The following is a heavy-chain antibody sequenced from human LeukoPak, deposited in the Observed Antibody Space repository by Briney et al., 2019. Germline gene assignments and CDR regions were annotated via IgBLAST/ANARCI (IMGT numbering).Heavy chain of an antibody. V-gene: IGHV4-34*01. J-gene: IGHJ4*02. CDR3: ARGAEYYAIWRGYAAYSDY. Sequence: PSETLSLTCAVSGGSFSGYYWNWIRQSPGKGLEWVGSVSHRGSTYYNPSLRSRVTISVDRSKQKFSLKLTSVTAADTAVYFCARGAEYYAIWRGYAAYSDYWGQGISVTVSS. CDR2: VSHRGST. D-gene: IGHD3-3*01. CDR1: GGSFSGYY.